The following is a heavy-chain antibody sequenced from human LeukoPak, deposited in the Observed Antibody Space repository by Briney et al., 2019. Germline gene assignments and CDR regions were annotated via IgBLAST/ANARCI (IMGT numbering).Heavy chain of an antibody. CDR2: ISAYNGNT. Sequence: GASVKVSCKASGYTFTSYGISWVRQAPGQGLEWMGWISAYNGNTKYAQKLQGRVTVTTDASTSTAYMELRSLRSDDTAVYYCATGTAPRNAFDIWGQGTMVTVSS. J-gene: IGHJ3*02. CDR3: ATGTAPRNAFDI. D-gene: IGHD1/OR15-1a*01. CDR1: GYTFTSYG. V-gene: IGHV1-18*01.